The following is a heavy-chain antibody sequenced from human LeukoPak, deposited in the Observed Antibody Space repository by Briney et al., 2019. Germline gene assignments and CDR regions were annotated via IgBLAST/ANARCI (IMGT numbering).Heavy chain of an antibody. CDR1: GYSFTSYW. CDR3: ARLRTIDIVVVPAAIGYDFWSGPYYFDY. D-gene: IGHD2-2*01. CDR2: IYPGDSDT. Sequence: PGESLKISCKGSGYSFTSYWIGWVRQMPGKGLEWMGIIYPGDSDTRYSPSFQGQVTISADKSISTAYLQWSSLKASDTAMYYCARLRTIDIVVVPAAIGYDFWSGPYYFDYWGQGTLVTVSS. V-gene: IGHV5-51*01. J-gene: IGHJ4*02.